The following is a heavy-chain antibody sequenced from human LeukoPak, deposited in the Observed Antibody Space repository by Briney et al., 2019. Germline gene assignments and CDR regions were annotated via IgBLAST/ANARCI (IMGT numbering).Heavy chain of an antibody. CDR3: AKGSGPYCSGGSCYFDY. CDR2: ISGSGGST. D-gene: IGHD2-15*01. CDR1: GFTFSSYA. Sequence: GGSLRLSCAASGFTFSSYAMGWVRQAPGKGLEWVSAISGSGGSTYYVDSVKGRFTISRDNSKNTLYLQMNSLRAEDTAVYYCAKGSGPYCSGGSCYFDYWGQGTLVTVSS. J-gene: IGHJ4*02. V-gene: IGHV3-23*01.